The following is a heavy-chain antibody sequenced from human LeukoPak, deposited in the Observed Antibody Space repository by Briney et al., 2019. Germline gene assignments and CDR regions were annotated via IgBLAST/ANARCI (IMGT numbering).Heavy chain of an antibody. CDR3: AKDRCSSTSCSTFDY. V-gene: IGHV3-30*02. J-gene: IGHJ4*02. D-gene: IGHD2-2*01. CDR2: IRYDGTNK. CDR1: GFTFSNYG. Sequence: GGSLRLSCAASGFTFSNYGMHWVRQAPGKGLEWVALIRYDGTNKYYADSVKGRFTISRDNPKNTLYLQMNSLRAEDTAVYYRAKDRCSSTSCSTFDYWGQGTLVTVSS.